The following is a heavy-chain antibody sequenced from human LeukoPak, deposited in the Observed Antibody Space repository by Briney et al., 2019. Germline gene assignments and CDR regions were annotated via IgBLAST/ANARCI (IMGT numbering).Heavy chain of an antibody. CDR3: ARGWGNPSSSGYFY. V-gene: IGHV1-69*13. J-gene: IGHJ4*02. CDR1: GGTFSSYA. D-gene: IGHD3-22*01. CDR2: IIPIFGTA. Sequence: ASVKVSCKASGGTFSSYAISWVRQAPGQGLEWMGGIIPIFGTANYAQKFQGRVTITADESTSTAYMELSSLRSEDTAVYYCARGWGNPSSSGYFYWGQGTLVTVSS.